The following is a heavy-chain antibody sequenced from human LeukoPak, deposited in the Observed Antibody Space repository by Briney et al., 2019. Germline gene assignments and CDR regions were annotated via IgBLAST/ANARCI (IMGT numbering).Heavy chain of an antibody. CDR3: ASGSSLDGSSGWPTHYY. J-gene: IGHJ4*02. CDR1: GYTFTGCY. CDR2: INPNSGGT. V-gene: IGHV1-2*02. Sequence: ASVKVSCKASGYTFTGCYMHWVRQAPGQGLGWMGWINPNSGGTHYAQKFQGRVTMTRDTSISTAYMELSSLRSDDTALYYCASGSSLDGSSGWPTHYYWGQGALVTVSS. D-gene: IGHD6-19*01.